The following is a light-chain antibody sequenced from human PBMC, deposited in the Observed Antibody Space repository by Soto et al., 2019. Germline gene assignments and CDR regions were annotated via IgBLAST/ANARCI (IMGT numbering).Light chain of an antibody. J-gene: IGKJ1*01. CDR2: GAS. CDR3: QQYNNWPRT. V-gene: IGKV3-15*01. CDR1: QSVSSN. Sequence: EIVLTQSPGTLSLSPGETATLSCRASQSVSSNLAWYQQKPGQAPRLLMYGASTRATGIPARFSGSGSGTEFTLTISSLQSEDFAVYYCQQYNNWPRTFGQGTKVDIK.